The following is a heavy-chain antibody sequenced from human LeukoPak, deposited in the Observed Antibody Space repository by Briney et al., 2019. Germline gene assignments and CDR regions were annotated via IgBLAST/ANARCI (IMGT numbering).Heavy chain of an antibody. CDR1: GGSISSGGYY. J-gene: IGHJ4*02. Sequence: SETLSLTCTVSGGSISSGGYYWSWIRQHPGKGLEWIGYIYYSGSTYYNPSLKSRVTISVDTSKNQFSLKLSSVTAADTAVYYCASIAARRVDYWGQGTLVTVSS. D-gene: IGHD6-6*01. CDR2: IYYSGST. V-gene: IGHV4-31*03. CDR3: ASIAARRVDY.